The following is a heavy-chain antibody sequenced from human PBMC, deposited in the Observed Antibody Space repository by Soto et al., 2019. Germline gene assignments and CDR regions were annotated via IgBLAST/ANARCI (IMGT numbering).Heavy chain of an antibody. CDR2: ITSSSSHM. D-gene: IGHD5-12*01. CDR1: GFTFSTSI. J-gene: IGHJ4*02. Sequence: EEQLVESGGGLVKPGWSLRLSCAASGFTFSTSIMNWVRQAPGTGLEWVSSITSSSSHMFYADSVKGRFTISRDNARNSLYLQINSLRAEETAFYYCTTALGRVPTITWGQGTLVTVSS. V-gene: IGHV3-21*06. CDR3: TTALGRVPTIT.